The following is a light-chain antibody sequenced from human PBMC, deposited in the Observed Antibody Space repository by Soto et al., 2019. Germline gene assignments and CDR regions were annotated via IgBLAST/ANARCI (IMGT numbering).Light chain of an antibody. CDR2: GAS. V-gene: IGKV3-20*01. CDR1: QSGSNNY. Sequence: EIGLTQSPGTRSLSPGERATLSCRASQSGSNNYLAWYQQNPGQAPRLLIYGASNRATGIPDRFSGSGSGTDFTLTISRLEPEDFAVYYCQQYGSSGTFGQGTKVDI. CDR3: QQYGSSGT. J-gene: IGKJ1*01.